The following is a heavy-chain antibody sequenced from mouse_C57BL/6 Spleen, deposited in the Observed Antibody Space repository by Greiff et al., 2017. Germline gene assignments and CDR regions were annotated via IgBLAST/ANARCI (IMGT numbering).Heavy chain of an antibody. CDR2: IYPGSGNT. CDR1: GYTFTDYY. Sequence: QVQLKESGAELVRPGASVKLSCKASGYTFTDYYINWVKQRPGQGLEWIARIYPGSGNTYYNEKFKGKATLTAEKSSSTAYMQLSSLTSEDSAVYFCARGRVIYYDYDSGFAYWGQGTLVTVSA. V-gene: IGHV1-76*01. CDR3: ARGRVIYYDYDSGFAY. J-gene: IGHJ3*01. D-gene: IGHD2-4*01.